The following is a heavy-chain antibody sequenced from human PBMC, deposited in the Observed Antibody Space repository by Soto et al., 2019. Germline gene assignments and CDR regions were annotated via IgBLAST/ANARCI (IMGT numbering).Heavy chain of an antibody. D-gene: IGHD3-22*01. V-gene: IGHV4-4*07. J-gene: IGHJ6*02. CDR1: GGSISSYY. CDR3: ASIEVGYNHYYGMDF. CDR2: IYTSGST. Sequence: QVQLQESGPELVKPSETLSLTCTVSGGSISSYYWSWIRQPAGKGLEWIGRIYTSGSTNYNPSLNIRVTMSVYPSKNQFSLKLSSVTAADTAVYDCASIEVGYNHYYGMDFWGQGPTVTVSS.